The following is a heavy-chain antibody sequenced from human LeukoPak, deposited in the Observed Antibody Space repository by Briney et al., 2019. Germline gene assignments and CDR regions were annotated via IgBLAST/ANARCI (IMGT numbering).Heavy chain of an antibody. J-gene: IGHJ4*02. D-gene: IGHD5-12*01. CDR3: AINGIVATSGVFDY. V-gene: IGHV1-69-2*01. CDR1: GYTFTDYY. Sequence: ATVTLSCKASGYTFTDYYMHWVQQAPGKGLEWMGRVDPEDGETIYAEKFQGRVTITADTSTDTAYMELSSLRSEDTAVYYCAINGIVATSGVFDYWGQGTLVTVSS. CDR2: VDPEDGET.